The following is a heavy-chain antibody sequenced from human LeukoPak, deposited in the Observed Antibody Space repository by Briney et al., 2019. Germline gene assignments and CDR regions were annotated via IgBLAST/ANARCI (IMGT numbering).Heavy chain of an antibody. V-gene: IGHV3-30-3*01. CDR3: ARDLGNASETYYDNHFDS. D-gene: IGHD3-10*01. CDR2: ISYDGTNK. J-gene: IGHJ4*02. Sequence: GGSLRLSRAPSEFTFSSYAMHWVRQTPGKGLEWVAVISYDGTNKYHTDSVKGRFTISRDNSKNTLYLQINRLRAEDTAVYYCARDLGNASETYYDNHFDSWGQGTLVTVSS. CDR1: EFTFSSYA.